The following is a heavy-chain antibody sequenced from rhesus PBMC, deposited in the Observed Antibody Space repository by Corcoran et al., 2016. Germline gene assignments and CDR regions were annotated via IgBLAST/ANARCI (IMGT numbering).Heavy chain of an antibody. D-gene: IGHD6-25*01. V-gene: IGHV3-100*01. CDR3: TSADIAAAADFDY. CDR1: GFTFSSYV. CDR2: ISESVGVI. J-gene: IGHJ4*01. Sequence: EVQLVETGGGLVQPGGSLKLSCAASGFTFSSYVMHWVGQAPGKGLEWVSVISESVGVIYYTDSVKCRFTISRDNAKNSLFLQMNSLRAEDTAFYYCTSADIAAAADFDYWGQGVLVTVSS.